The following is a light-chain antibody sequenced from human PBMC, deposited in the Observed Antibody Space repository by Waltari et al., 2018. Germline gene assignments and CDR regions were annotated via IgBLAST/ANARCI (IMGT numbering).Light chain of an antibody. CDR2: DVS. CDR3: SSYIDSSTLEL. Sequence: QSALTQPASVSGSPGQSITISCSGTSSDIGGYNYVSWYQKVPGKAPKLIIYDVSNRPSGVSSRFSGSKSGNTASLAISGLQAEDEANYYCSSYIDSSTLELFGGGTSLTVL. V-gene: IGLV2-14*03. J-gene: IGLJ2*01. CDR1: SSDIGGYNY.